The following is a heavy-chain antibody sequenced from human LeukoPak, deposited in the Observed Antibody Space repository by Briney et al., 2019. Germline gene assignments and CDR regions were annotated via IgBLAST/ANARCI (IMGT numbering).Heavy chain of an antibody. CDR2: IYTSGST. CDR3: ARDPRTVTIGWYFDL. D-gene: IGHD4-17*01. Sequence: SETLSLTCTVSGGSISSYYWSWIRQPAGKGLEWIGRIYTSGSTNYNPSLKSRVTMSVDTSKNQFSLKLSSVTAADTAVYYRARDPRTVTIGWYFDLWGRGTLVTVSS. V-gene: IGHV4-4*07. J-gene: IGHJ2*01. CDR1: GGSISSYY.